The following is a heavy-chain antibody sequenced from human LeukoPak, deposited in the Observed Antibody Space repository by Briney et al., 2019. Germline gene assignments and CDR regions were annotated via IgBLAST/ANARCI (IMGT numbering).Heavy chain of an antibody. D-gene: IGHD3-10*01. CDR1: GFTFSGYS. Sequence: GGSLRLSCAASGFTFSGYSMTWVRQAPGKGLEWVSTITGSGGSAYYPDSVEGRFTVSRDNSKNRLYLQMNSLRAEDTAVYYCAKENYDSGSYAHWGQGTLVSVSS. J-gene: IGHJ4*02. CDR3: AKENYDSGSYAH. V-gene: IGHV3-23*01. CDR2: ITGSGGSA.